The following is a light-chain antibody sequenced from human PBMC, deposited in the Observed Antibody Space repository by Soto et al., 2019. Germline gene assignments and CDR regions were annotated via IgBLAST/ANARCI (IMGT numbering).Light chain of an antibody. CDR3: QQSYSTPWT. J-gene: IGKJ1*01. CDR2: AAS. V-gene: IGKV1-39*01. Sequence: DIQMTQSPSSLSASVGDRVTITCRASQSISNYLNWYQQKPGKAPKLLIYAASSLQSGVPSGFSGSGSGTDFTLTINSLQPEDFATYYCQQSYSTPWTFGQGTKVDI. CDR1: QSISNY.